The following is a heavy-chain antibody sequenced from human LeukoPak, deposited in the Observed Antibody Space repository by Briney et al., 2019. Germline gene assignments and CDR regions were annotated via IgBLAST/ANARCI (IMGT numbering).Heavy chain of an antibody. J-gene: IGHJ3*02. D-gene: IGHD1-26*01. V-gene: IGHV4-59*01. CDR3: ARDRSGSYYTFDI. Sequence: PSETLSLTCTVSGGSISSYYWSWIRQPPGKGLEWIGYIYYSGSTNYNPSLKSRVTISVDTSKNQFSLKLSSVTAADTAVYYCARDRSGSYYTFDIWGPGTMVTVSS. CDR1: GGSISSYY. CDR2: IYYSGST.